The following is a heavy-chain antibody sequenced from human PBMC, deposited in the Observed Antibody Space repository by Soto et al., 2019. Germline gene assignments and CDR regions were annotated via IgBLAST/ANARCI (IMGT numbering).Heavy chain of an antibody. CDR1: GGSISTYS. Sequence: QVQLQESGPGLVKPSETLSLTCTVSGGSISTYSWSWIRQPPRKGLEWIGYVYYSGNTTYNPSLTSRVTISVDTSRNQFSLKLSSVPAADTAVYYCARGSSDYGDFDYWGQGTLVTVSS. CDR3: ARGSSDYGDFDY. J-gene: IGHJ4*02. V-gene: IGHV4-59*01. D-gene: IGHD4-17*01. CDR2: VYYSGNT.